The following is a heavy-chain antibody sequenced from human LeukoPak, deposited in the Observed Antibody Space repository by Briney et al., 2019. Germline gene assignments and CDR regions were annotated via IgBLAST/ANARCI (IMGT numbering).Heavy chain of an antibody. D-gene: IGHD5-24*01. CDR2: VDPEDGET. Sequence: ASVKASCKVSGYTFTDYYMHWVQQAPGKGLEWMGLVDPEDGETIYAEKFQGRVTITADTSTDTAYMELSSLRSEDTAVYYCATWTVEMATTTVDYWGQGTLVTVSS. CDR1: GYTFTDYY. J-gene: IGHJ4*02. CDR3: ATWTVEMATTTVDY. V-gene: IGHV1-69-2*01.